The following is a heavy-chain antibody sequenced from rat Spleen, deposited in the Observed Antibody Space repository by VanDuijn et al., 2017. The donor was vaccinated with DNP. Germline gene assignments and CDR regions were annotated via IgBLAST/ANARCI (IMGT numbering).Heavy chain of an antibody. Sequence: QVQLKESGPGMVQPSQTLSLTCTVSGFSLTDYNVHWVRQPPGKGLEWIGAMWSGGSTDSNSALKSRLSISRDTSKSQVLLTRNSLQTEDTAMYFCARSDYGYNRNWFAYWGQGTLVTVSS. CDR2: MWSGGST. J-gene: IGHJ3*01. V-gene: IGHV2-15*01. CDR1: GFSLTDYN. D-gene: IGHD1-6*01. CDR3: ARSDYGYNRNWFAY.